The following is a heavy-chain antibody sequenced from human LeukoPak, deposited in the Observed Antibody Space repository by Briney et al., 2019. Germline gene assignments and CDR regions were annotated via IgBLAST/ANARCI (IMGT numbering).Heavy chain of an antibody. J-gene: IGHJ4*02. V-gene: IGHV4-39*07. CDR2: IYYKGNT. CDR1: GGSISSRSYF. Sequence: PSETLSLTCTVSGGSISSRSYFWGWIRQPPGKGLEWIGSIYYKGNTYFNPSLKSRVTISEDTSKNQFSLKLNSLTAADTAVYYCASAEPRGSNWYPYWGQGTLVIVSS. CDR3: ASAEPRGSNWYPY. D-gene: IGHD6-13*01.